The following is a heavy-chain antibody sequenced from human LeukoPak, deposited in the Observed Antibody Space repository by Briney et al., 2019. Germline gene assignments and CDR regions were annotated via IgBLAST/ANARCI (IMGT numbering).Heavy chain of an antibody. Sequence: SETLSLTCTVSGYSITSGYYWGWIRQPPGKGLEWIGNIYHSGSTNYNPSLKSRVTMLVDKSKNQFSLRLTSVTAADTAVYYCARTAYDSSGYYFYYFDYWGQGTLVTVSS. J-gene: IGHJ4*02. CDR2: IYHSGST. CDR1: GYSITSGYY. CDR3: ARTAYDSSGYYFYYFDY. V-gene: IGHV4-38-2*02. D-gene: IGHD3-22*01.